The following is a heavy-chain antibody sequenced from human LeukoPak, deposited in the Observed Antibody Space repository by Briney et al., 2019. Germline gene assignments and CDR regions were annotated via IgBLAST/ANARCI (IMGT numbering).Heavy chain of an antibody. CDR1: GFTFSSYA. D-gene: IGHD6-13*01. CDR3: ARSPGYSSSWHYFDY. J-gene: IGHJ4*02. CDR2: ISSNGGST. V-gene: IGHV3-64*01. Sequence: GGSLRLSCAASGFTFSSYAMHWVRQAPGKGLEYVSTISSNGGSTYYANSVKGRFTISRDNSKNPLYLQMGSLRAEDMAVYYCARSPGYSSSWHYFDYWGQGTLVTVSS.